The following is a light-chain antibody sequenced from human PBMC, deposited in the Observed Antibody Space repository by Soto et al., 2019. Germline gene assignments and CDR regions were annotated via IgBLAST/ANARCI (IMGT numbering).Light chain of an antibody. J-gene: IGKJ1*01. CDR1: QSVSDNY. Sequence: EIVLTQSPGTLSLSPGERATLSCRASQSVSDNYLAWYQQKPGQAPRLVIYGASSRATGIPDRFSASGSGTDFTLTINRLDPEDFAVYYCQQYSRSPRTFGQGTKVDSK. CDR2: GAS. CDR3: QQYSRSPRT. V-gene: IGKV3-20*01.